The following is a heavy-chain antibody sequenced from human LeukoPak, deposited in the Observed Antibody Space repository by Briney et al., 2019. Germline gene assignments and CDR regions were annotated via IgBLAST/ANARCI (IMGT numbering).Heavy chain of an antibody. V-gene: IGHV4-34*08. CDR3: ARAAAGTLRSYYYYMDV. D-gene: IGHD6-13*01. Sequence: GSLRLSCAASGFTFSSYEMNWVRQAPGKGLEWIGEINHSGSTNYNPSLKSRVTISVDTSKNQFSLKLSSVTAADTAVYYCARAAAGTLRSYYYYMDVWGTGTTVTISS. CDR1: GFTFSSYE. J-gene: IGHJ6*03. CDR2: INHSGST.